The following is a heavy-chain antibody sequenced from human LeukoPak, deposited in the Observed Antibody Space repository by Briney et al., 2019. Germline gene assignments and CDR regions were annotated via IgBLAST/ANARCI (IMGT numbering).Heavy chain of an antibody. D-gene: IGHD5-24*01. Sequence: SVKVSCKASGGTFSIYAISWVRQAPGQGLEWMGRIIPILGIANYAQKFQGRVTITADKSTSTAYMELSSLRSEDTAVYYCARDSEMATIPPSYYYYGMDVWGQGTTVTVSS. CDR2: IIPILGIA. CDR1: GGTFSIYA. J-gene: IGHJ6*02. V-gene: IGHV1-69*04. CDR3: ARDSEMATIPPSYYYYGMDV.